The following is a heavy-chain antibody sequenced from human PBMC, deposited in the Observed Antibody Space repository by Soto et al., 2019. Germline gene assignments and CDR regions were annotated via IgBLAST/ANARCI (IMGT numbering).Heavy chain of an antibody. D-gene: IGHD2-21*02. CDR1: GGYISSSNW. V-gene: IGHV4-4*02. Sequence: PSETLSLTCAVSGGYISSSNWWSWVRQPPGKGLEWIGEIYHSGSTNYNPSLKSRVTISVDKSKNQFSLKLSSVTAADTAVYYCARENCGGDCYHDYWGQGTLVTVSS. CDR2: IYHSGST. J-gene: IGHJ4*02. CDR3: ARENCGGDCYHDY.